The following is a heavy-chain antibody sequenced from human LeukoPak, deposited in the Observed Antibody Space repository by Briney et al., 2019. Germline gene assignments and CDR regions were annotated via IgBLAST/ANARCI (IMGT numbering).Heavy chain of an antibody. CDR1: GFNFGIYA. CDR3: AKPLTSYSSGFSDVFDV. Sequence: QTGGSLRLSCAASGFNFGIYAIHWVRQAPGKGLEHVSTITTNGGNTYYADSVKGRFTIFRDNSKDTLFLQMGSLRAEDMAVYYCAKPLTSYSSGFSDVFDVWGHGSMVTVSS. V-gene: IGHV3-64*02. J-gene: IGHJ3*01. CDR2: ITTNGGNT. D-gene: IGHD5-18*01.